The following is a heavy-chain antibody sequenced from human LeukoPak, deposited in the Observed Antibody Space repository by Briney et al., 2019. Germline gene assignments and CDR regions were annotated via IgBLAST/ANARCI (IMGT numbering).Heavy chain of an antibody. Sequence: SETLSLTCTVSGGSISSHYWSWIRQPPGKGLEWIGYIYYSGSTKYNPSLKSRVTMSVDTSRNQFSLKLSSVTAADTAVYYCARGSFWSGYPPSNYFDYWGQGALVTVSS. D-gene: IGHD3-3*01. CDR2: IYYSGST. CDR3: ARGSFWSGYPPSNYFDY. V-gene: IGHV4-59*11. CDR1: GGSISSHY. J-gene: IGHJ4*02.